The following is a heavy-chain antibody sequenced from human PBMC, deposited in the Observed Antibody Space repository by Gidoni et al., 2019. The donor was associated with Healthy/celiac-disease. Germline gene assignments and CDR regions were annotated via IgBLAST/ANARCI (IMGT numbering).Heavy chain of an antibody. Sequence: QVHLVQSGAEVKKPGSSVKVSCKASGATFSSYAISWVRQAPGQGLEWMGGIIPIFGTANYAQKFQGRITITADESTSTAYMELSSLRSEDTAVYYCARDYYDSSGYDAFDIWGQGTMVTVSS. J-gene: IGHJ3*02. D-gene: IGHD3-22*01. CDR1: GATFSSYA. CDR3: ARDYYDSSGYDAFDI. CDR2: IIPIFGTA. V-gene: IGHV1-69*01.